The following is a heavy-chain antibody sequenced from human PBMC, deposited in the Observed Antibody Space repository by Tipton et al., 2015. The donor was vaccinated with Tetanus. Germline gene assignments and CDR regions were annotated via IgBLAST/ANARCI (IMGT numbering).Heavy chain of an antibody. Sequence: TLSLTCTVSGGSISSGGYYWSWIRQHPGKGLEWIGDIYNSGSTYYNPSLKSRVTISVDTSKNQFSLKLTSVTAADTAIYYCARGGDNLTFQRPTGRWFDPWGHGTLVTVSS. CDR1: GGSISSGGYY. J-gene: IGHJ5*02. CDR2: IYNSGST. V-gene: IGHV4-31*03. CDR3: ARGGDNLTFQRPTGRWFDP. D-gene: IGHD1-1*01.